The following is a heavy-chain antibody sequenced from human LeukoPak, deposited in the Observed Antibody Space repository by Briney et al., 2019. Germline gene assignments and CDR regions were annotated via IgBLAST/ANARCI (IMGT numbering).Heavy chain of an antibody. CDR3: ARDSRQEGIAVAGGDAFDI. V-gene: IGHV1-69*05. CDR2: IIPIFGTA. D-gene: IGHD6-19*01. CDR1: GGTFSSYA. J-gene: IGHJ3*02. Sequence: SVKVSCKASGGTFSSYAISWVRQAPGQGLEWMGGIIPIFGTANYAQKFQGRVTITTDESTSTAYMELSSLRSEDTAVYYCARDSRQEGIAVAGGDAFDIWGQGTMVTVCS.